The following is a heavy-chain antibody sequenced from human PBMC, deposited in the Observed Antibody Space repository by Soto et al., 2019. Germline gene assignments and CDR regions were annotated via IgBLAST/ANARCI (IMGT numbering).Heavy chain of an antibody. CDR3: TSGADPALVRGYNWFDP. CDR1: GGSFSDYY. Sequence: QVQLQQWGAGLLKPSETLSLTCAIYGGSFSDYYWSWIRQPPGKGLEWIGEINHSGSTTYNPSLKSRVTMSVETYQGQFYLRLNSVTAADTAVYYCTSGADPALVRGYNWFDPWGQGTLVTVSS. V-gene: IGHV4-34*01. CDR2: INHSGST. J-gene: IGHJ5*02. D-gene: IGHD5-18*01.